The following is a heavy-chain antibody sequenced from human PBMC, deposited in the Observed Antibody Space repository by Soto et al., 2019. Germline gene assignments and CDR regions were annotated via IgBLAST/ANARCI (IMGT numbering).Heavy chain of an antibody. CDR3: TTVWWDSSASVFYCCYMDV. Sequence: GGSLRLSCAASGFTLSNAWMSWVRQAPGKGLEWVGRIKSKTDGGTTDYAAPVKGRFTISRDDSKNTLYLQMTSLKTGFTAVYYCTTVWWDSSASVFYCCYMDVWGKGTRVTVAS. J-gene: IGHJ6*03. V-gene: IGHV3-15*01. D-gene: IGHD6-6*01. CDR1: GFTLSNAW. CDR2: IKSKTDGGTT.